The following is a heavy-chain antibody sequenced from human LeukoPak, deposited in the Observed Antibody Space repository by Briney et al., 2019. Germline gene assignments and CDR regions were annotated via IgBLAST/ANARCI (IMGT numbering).Heavy chain of an antibody. V-gene: IGHV3-7*01. CDR3: AIATTGRGAFGS. D-gene: IGHD1-1*01. J-gene: IGHJ4*02. Sequence: GGSLRLSCAASGFSVSNAWMTRVRQAPGKGLECVASTNEAGGDKLYVDSVKGRFTISRDNSKNSLSLQMNSLTAEDTAIYYCAIATTGRGAFGSWGQGTLVSVSS. CDR2: TNEAGGDK. CDR1: GFSVSNAW.